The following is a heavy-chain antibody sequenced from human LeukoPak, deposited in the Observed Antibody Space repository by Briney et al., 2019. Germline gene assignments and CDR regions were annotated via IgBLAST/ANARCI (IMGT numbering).Heavy chain of an antibody. V-gene: IGHV4-59*01. CDR3: ARDPGRSARGRWFDP. J-gene: IGHJ5*02. Sequence: SETLSLTCTVSGGSLSIYYWSWIRQPPGKGLECIGYTYYIGITNYNPSLKSRVTISLHTSTNQISLNLSSVTAAATAVYYCARDPGRSARGRWFDPWGQGTLVTVSS. CDR2: TYYIGIT. CDR1: GGSLSIYY. D-gene: IGHD3-3*01.